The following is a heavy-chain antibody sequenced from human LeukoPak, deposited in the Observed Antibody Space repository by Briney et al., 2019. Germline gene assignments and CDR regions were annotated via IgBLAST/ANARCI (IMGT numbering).Heavy chain of an antibody. CDR1: GFTFSTYW. J-gene: IGHJ4*02. CDR2: IKQDGSEK. V-gene: IGHV3-7*03. D-gene: IGHD2-15*01. Sequence: PGGSLRLSCAATGFTFSTYWMSWVRQAPGKGLEWVANIKQDGSEKYYVDSVKGRFTISRDNAKISLYLQMNNLRAEDAAVYYCARAPRYCSGGTCLLARFDYWGQGTLVTVSS. CDR3: ARAPRYCSGGTCLLARFDY.